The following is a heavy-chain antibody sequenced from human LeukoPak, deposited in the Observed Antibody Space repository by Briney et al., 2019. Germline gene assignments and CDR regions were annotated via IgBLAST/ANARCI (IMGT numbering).Heavy chain of an antibody. V-gene: IGHV1-24*01. J-gene: IGHJ6*02. CDR1: GYTFTSYG. CDR3: ATGAYYYYGMDV. CDR2: FDPEDGET. Sequence: ASVKVSCKASGYTFTSYGISWVRQAPGQGLEWMGGFDPEDGETIYAQKFQGRVTMTEDTSTDIAYMELSSLRSEDTAVYYCATGAYYYYGMDVWGQGTTVTVSS.